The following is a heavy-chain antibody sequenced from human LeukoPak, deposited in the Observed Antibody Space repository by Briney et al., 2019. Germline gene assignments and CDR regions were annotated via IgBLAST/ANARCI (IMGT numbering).Heavy chain of an antibody. V-gene: IGHV3-30*04. CDR1: GFIFRSYA. J-gene: IGHJ5*02. CDR2: SSFDGGKN. D-gene: IGHD3-10*01. Sequence: GRSLRLSWAASGFIFRSYAMNWVRRAPGKGLEWVAGSSFDGGKNFYVDSVKGRFTISRDNSNNTAYLQMNRLRPEDPAVYYWARALTKFRGGPNLDPRGQGTLVTVSS. CDR3: ARALTKFRGGPNLDP.